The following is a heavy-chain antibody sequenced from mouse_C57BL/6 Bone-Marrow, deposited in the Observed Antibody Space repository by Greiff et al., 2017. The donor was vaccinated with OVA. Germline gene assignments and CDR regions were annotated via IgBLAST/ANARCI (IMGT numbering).Heavy chain of an antibody. Sequence: GGGLVQPKGSLKLSCAASGFSFNTYAMNWVRQAPGKGLEWVARIRSKSNNYATYYADPVKDRFTISRDDSESMLYLQMNNLKTEETAMYYCVSRGYGSSDWDCEVWGTGTTVTVSS. CDR1: GFSFNTYA. J-gene: IGHJ1*03. CDR2: IRSKSNNYAT. D-gene: IGHD1-1*01. V-gene: IGHV10-1*01. CDR3: VSRGYGSSDWDCEV.